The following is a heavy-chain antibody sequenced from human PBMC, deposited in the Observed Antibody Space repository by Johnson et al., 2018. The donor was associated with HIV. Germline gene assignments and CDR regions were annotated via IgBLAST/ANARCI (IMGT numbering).Heavy chain of an antibody. D-gene: IGHD1-26*01. CDR2: ISSGGRTI. V-gene: IGHV3-NL1*01. CDR1: GFTFSSYA. Sequence: QVQLVESGGGVVQPGRSLRLSCAASGFTFSSYAMHWVRQAPGKGLEWVSYISSGGRTIYYADSMKGRFTISRDNYQHTLYLQRNSLRAEDTAVYYCAKEYLRYSGTYAGAFDIWGQGTMVSVSS. J-gene: IGHJ3*02. CDR3: AKEYLRYSGTYAGAFDI.